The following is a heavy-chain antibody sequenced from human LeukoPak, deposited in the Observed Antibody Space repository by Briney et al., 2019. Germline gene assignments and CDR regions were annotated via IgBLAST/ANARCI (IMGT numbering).Heavy chain of an antibody. CDR1: GFTFSGSA. Sequence: PGGSLRLSCAASGFTFSGSAMHGVRQASGKGLEWVGRIRSKANSYATAYAASVKGRFTISRDDSKNTAYLQMNSLKTEDTAVYYCTRAHWGFYYIDVWCKGPTVTVSS. V-gene: IGHV3-73*01. CDR2: IRSKANSYAT. J-gene: IGHJ6*03. CDR3: TRAHWGFYYIDV. D-gene: IGHD7-27*01.